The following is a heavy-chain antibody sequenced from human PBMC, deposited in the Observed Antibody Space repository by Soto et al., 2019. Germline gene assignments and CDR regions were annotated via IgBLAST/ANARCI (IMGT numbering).Heavy chain of an antibody. CDR1: GGSFSGYY. J-gene: IGHJ5*02. Sequence: QVQLQQWGAGLLKPSETLSLTCAVYGGSFSGYYWSWIRQPPGKGLEWIGEINHSGSTNYNPSLKRRVTISVDTSKNQFSLKLRSVTAADTAVYYCARAIVVVVAATRRHWFDPWGQGTLVTVSS. V-gene: IGHV4-34*01. D-gene: IGHD2-15*01. CDR3: ARAIVVVVAATRRHWFDP. CDR2: INHSGST.